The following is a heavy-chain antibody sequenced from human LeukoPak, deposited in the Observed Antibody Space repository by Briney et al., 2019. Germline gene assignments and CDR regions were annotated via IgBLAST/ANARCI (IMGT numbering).Heavy chain of an antibody. Sequence: ASVKVSCKASGYTFTSYYMHWVRQAPGQGLEWMGIINPSGGSTSYAQKFQGRVTITADESTSTAYMELSSLRSEDTAVYYCAKDLYGDYDFDCWGQGTLVTVSS. CDR2: INPSGGST. D-gene: IGHD4-17*01. J-gene: IGHJ4*02. CDR3: AKDLYGDYDFDC. CDR1: GYTFTSYY. V-gene: IGHV1-46*01.